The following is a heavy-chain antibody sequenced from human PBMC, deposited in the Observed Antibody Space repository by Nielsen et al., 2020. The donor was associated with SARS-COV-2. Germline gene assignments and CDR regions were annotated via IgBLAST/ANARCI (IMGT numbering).Heavy chain of an antibody. Sequence: SETLSLTCTVSRGSISSYYWSWIRQPPGKGLEWIGYIYNSGSTNYNPSLKSRVAISVDTSKNQFSLKLSSVTAADTAVYYCAREGLSGSNDYWGQGTLVTVSS. D-gene: IGHD3-10*01. CDR2: IYNSGST. V-gene: IGHV4-59*01. CDR3: AREGLSGSNDY. CDR1: RGSISSYY. J-gene: IGHJ4*02.